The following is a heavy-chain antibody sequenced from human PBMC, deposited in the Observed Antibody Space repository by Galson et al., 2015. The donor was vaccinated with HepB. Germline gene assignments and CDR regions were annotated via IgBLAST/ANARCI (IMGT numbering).Heavy chain of an antibody. V-gene: IGHV3-30*18. CDR3: AKDHPYDILTGPSFDY. Sequence: SLRLSCAASGFTFSSYGMHWVRQAPGKGLEWVAVISYDGSNKYYADSVKGRFTISRDNSKNTLYLQMNSLRAEDTAVYYCAKDHPYDILTGPSFDYWGQGTLVTVSS. D-gene: IGHD3-9*01. J-gene: IGHJ4*02. CDR2: ISYDGSNK. CDR1: GFTFSSYG.